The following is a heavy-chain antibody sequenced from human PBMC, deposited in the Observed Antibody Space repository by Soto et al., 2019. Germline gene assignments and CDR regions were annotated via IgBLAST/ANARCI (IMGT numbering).Heavy chain of an antibody. J-gene: IGHJ4*02. CDR3: DRVDTAMVIDY. CDR1: GGSISSGDYY. V-gene: IGHV4-30-4*01. D-gene: IGHD5-18*01. CDR2: LYYSGST. Sequence: TSETLSLTCTVSGGSISSGDYYWSWIRQPPGKGLEWIGYLYYSGSTYYNPSLKSRVTISVDTSKNQFSLKLSSVTAADTAVYYCDRVDTAMVIDYWGQGTLVTVSS.